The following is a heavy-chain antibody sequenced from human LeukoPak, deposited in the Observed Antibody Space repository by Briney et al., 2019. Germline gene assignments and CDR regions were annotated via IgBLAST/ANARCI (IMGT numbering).Heavy chain of an antibody. CDR3: AKDDRGNEAPFDY. J-gene: IGHJ4*02. Sequence: GGSLGLSCAASGFSFSSHNMIWVRQAPGKGLEWVSCITSNNDIYYADVVKGRFTISRDNSKNTLHLQMNSLRAEDTAVYYCAKDDRGNEAPFDYWGQGTLVTVSP. CDR1: GFSFSSHN. V-gene: IGHV3-66*03. CDR2: ITSNNDI.